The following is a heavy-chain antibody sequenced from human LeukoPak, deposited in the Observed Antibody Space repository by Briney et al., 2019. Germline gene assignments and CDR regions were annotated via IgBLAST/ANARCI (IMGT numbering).Heavy chain of an antibody. J-gene: IGHJ4*02. V-gene: IGHV3-30-3*01. D-gene: IGHD2-2*01. Sequence: PGRSLRLSCAASGFTFRSYAMQWVRQAPGKGLEWVAVISYDGNNKYYADSVKGRFTISRDNSKNTLYLQMNSLRAEDTAVYYCARAGGSTSGDYWGQGTLVTVSS. CDR3: ARAGGSTSGDY. CDR1: GFTFRSYA. CDR2: ISYDGNNK.